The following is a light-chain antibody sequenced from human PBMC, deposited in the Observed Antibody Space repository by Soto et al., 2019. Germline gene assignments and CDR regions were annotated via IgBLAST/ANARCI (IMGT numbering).Light chain of an antibody. V-gene: IGKV1-39*01. CDR2: AAS. CDR1: QNIKTY. Sequence: DIQMTQSPSSLSASVGDSVTITCRASQNIKTYLNWYQQKPGKAPNLLIYAASSLHSGVPSRCSGSGSGTDFTLTISSLQPEDFATYYCQQSFSSPPWTFGQGTKVEIK. J-gene: IGKJ1*01. CDR3: QQSFSSPPWT.